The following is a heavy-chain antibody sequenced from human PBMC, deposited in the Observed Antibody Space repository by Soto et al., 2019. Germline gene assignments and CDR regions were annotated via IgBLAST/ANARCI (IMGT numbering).Heavy chain of an antibody. CDR3: AADYDFWSGNYSFYF. V-gene: IGHV1-58*01. CDR1: GFTFSSSA. CDR2: IVVGSGNT. D-gene: IGHD3-3*01. J-gene: IGHJ4*02. Sequence: SVKVSCKASGFTFSSSAVQWVRQARGQRLEWIGWIVVGSGNTNYAQKFQERVTITRDMSTSTAYMELTSLRSDDTAVYYCAADYDFWSGNYSFYFWGQGALVTVSS.